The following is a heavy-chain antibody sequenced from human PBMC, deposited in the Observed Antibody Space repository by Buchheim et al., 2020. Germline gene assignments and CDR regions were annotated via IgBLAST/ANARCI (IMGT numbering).Heavy chain of an antibody. CDR2: ISYDGSNK. V-gene: IGHV3-30*18. Sequence: QVQLVESGGGVVQPGRSLRLSCAASGFTFSSFGMHWVRQAPGKGLEWVAVISYDGSNKYYADSVKGRFTISRDNSKNTLYLQMNSLRAEGTAVYYCAKSNYDFWSGSDYWGQGTL. J-gene: IGHJ4*02. CDR3: AKSNYDFWSGSDY. CDR1: GFTFSSFG. D-gene: IGHD3-3*01.